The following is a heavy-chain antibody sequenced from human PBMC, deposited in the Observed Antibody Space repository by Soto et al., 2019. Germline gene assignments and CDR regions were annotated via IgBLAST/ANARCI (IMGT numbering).Heavy chain of an antibody. CDR2: LNDSGGT. V-gene: IGHV4-34*01. J-gene: IGHJ1*01. Sequence: SETLSLTCAVYGGSFSGYYWSWIRQPPGKGLEWIGELNDSGGTNHNASLKSRVSISVDTSKNQFSLKLTFVTAADTAVYFCARGRGGVQHWGQGTLVTVSS. CDR3: ARGRGGVQH. CDR1: GGSFSGYY. D-gene: IGHD3-10*01.